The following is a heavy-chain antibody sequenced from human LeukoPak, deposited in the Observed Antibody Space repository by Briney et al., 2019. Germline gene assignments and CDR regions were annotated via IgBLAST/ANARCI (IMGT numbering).Heavy chain of an antibody. D-gene: IGHD6-19*01. CDR3: AKSGRPNNSGWYRWFDP. V-gene: IGHV4-4*09. J-gene: IGHJ5*02. CDR1: GDSISTHY. Sequence: AAPLSLTCTLSGDSISTHYWSWLRHPPGKGRECIGCICNRGGTNYNPSLKSRVTISVDTSKNQFSLNLRSVTAADAAVYYCAKSGRPNNSGWYRWFDPWGQGTLVTVSS. CDR2: ICNRGGT.